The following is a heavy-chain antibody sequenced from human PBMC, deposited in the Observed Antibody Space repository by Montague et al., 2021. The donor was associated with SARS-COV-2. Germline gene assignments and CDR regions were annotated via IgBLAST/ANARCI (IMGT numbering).Heavy chain of an antibody. CDR1: GFTFSSYA. J-gene: IGHJ6*02. D-gene: IGHD5-18*01. CDR3: AKDASPFEPAMVTDYYYYGMDV. CDR2: ISGSGGST. Sequence: SLRLSCAASGFTFSSYAMSWVRQAPGKGLEWVSAISGSGGSTYYADSVKGRFTISRDNSKNTLYLQMNSLRAEDTAVYYCAKDASPFEPAMVTDYYYYGMDVWGQGTTVTVSS. V-gene: IGHV3-23*01.